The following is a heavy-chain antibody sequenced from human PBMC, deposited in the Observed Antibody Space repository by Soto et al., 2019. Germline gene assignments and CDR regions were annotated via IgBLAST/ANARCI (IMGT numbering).Heavy chain of an antibody. D-gene: IGHD3-9*01. Sequence: GGSLRLSCAASGFTFSSYAMSWVRQAPGKGLEWVSAISGSGGSTYYADSVKGRFTISRDNSKNTLYLQMNSLRAEDTAVYYCAKGEYYDILTGSSYYYYGMDVWGQGTTVTVSS. CDR1: GFTFSSYA. J-gene: IGHJ6*02. CDR3: AKGEYYDILTGSSYYYYGMDV. CDR2: ISGSGGST. V-gene: IGHV3-23*01.